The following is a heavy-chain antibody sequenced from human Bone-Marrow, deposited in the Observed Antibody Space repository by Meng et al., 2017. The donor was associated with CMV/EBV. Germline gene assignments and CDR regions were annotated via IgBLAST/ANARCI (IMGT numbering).Heavy chain of an antibody. D-gene: IGHD6-13*01. Sequence: GESLKISCAASGFTFSSYAMSWVRQAPGKGLEWVSAISGSGVITYYADSVKGRFTISRDKSKSKLYLQMNSLRAEDTAVYYCAKVRSSWYRGAFDIWGQGTMVTV. V-gene: IGHV3-23*01. CDR1: GFTFSSYA. J-gene: IGHJ3*02. CDR2: ISGSGVIT. CDR3: AKVRSSWYRGAFDI.